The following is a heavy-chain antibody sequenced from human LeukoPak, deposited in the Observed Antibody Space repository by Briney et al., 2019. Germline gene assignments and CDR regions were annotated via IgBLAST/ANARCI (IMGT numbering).Heavy chain of an antibody. Sequence: SETLSLTCTVSGGSISTYYWSWIRQPPGKGLEWIGFIYHSGITNYNPSLKSRVTISVDTSKNQFSLNLSSVTAADTAVYYCARDLSYYYDSSGYYPLGYWGQGTLVTVSS. CDR2: IYHSGIT. CDR1: GGSISTYY. V-gene: IGHV4-59*01. D-gene: IGHD3-22*01. CDR3: ARDLSYYYDSSGYYPLGY. J-gene: IGHJ4*02.